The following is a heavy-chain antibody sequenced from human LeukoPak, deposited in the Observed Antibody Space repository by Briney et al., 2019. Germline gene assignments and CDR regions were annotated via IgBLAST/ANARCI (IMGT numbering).Heavy chain of an antibody. V-gene: IGHV3-30*18. D-gene: IGHD2-2*01. CDR3: AKVVVVPAAILKIPEDAFDI. Sequence: GRSLRLSCAASGFTFSSYGMHWVRQAPGKGREWVAVISYDGSNKYYADSVKGRFTISRDNSKNTLYLQMNSLRAEDTAVYYCAKVVVVPAAILKIPEDAFDIWGQGTMVTVSS. CDR2: ISYDGSNK. J-gene: IGHJ3*02. CDR1: GFTFSSYG.